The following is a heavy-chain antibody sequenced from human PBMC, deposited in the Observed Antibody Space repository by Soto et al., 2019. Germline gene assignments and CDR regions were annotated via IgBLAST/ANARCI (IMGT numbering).Heavy chain of an antibody. D-gene: IGHD2-15*01. CDR1: GGSITSGSYY. J-gene: IGHJ4*02. Sequence: QLQLQESGPGLVKPSETLSLTCTVSGGSITSGSYYWGWIRQPPGKGLEWIASIFRSGSTYYNPSLKSRVTISVDTSKNQFSLKVTSVTAADTAVYYCARLGCSGGSCYLFDYWGQGTLVTVSS. CDR3: ARLGCSGGSCYLFDY. V-gene: IGHV4-39*01. CDR2: IFRSGST.